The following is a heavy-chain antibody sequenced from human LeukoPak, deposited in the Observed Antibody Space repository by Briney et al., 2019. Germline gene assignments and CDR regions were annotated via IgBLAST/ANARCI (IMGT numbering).Heavy chain of an antibody. CDR3: AREDCSGGSCYSGSNYYYYYMDV. CDR2: IIPIFGTA. D-gene: IGHD2-15*01. CDR1: GGTFSSYA. Sequence: ASVKVSCKASGGTFSSYAISWVRQAPGQGLEWMGGIIPIFGTANYAQKFQGRVTITTDESTSTAYMELSSLRSEDTAVYYCAREDCSGGSCYSGSNYYYYYMDVWGKGTTVTVSS. J-gene: IGHJ6*03. V-gene: IGHV1-69*05.